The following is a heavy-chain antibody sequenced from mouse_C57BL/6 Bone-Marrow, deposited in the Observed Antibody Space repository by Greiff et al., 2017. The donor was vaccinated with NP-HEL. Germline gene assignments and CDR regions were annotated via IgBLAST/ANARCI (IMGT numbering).Heavy chain of an antibody. J-gene: IGHJ4*01. CDR1: GFSLTSYG. D-gene: IGHD3-3*01. Sequence: VKLMESGPGLVAPSQSLSITCTVSGFSLTSYGVDWVRQPPGKGLEWLGVIWGGGSTNYNSALMSRLSISKNNSKSLFFLKMNRQQTDDTAMYYCAKHEGTCDAMDYWGQGTSVTVSS. CDR2: IWGGGST. V-gene: IGHV2-9*01. CDR3: AKHEGTCDAMDY.